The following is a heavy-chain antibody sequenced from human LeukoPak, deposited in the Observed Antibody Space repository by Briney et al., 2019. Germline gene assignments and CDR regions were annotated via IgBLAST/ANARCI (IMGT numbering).Heavy chain of an antibody. CDR3: AKRNDFGSHHVMPADN. V-gene: IGHV3-23*01. Sequence: PGGSLRLSCAASGFTFSSYAMSWVRQAPGKGLEWVSVIRGSGTDTYYADSVKGRFTISRGNSKNTLYLQMDSLRVEDTAVYYCAKRNDFGSHHVMPADNWGQGTLVTVSS. CDR2: IRGSGTDT. CDR1: GFTFSSYA. D-gene: IGHD3/OR15-3a*01. J-gene: IGHJ4*02.